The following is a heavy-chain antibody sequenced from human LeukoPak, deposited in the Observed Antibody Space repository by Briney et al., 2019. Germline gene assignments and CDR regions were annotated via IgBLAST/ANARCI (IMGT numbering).Heavy chain of an antibody. CDR2: INPNSGGT. Sequence: ASVKVSCKASGYTFTGYYMHWVRQAPGQGLEWMGWINPNSGGTNYAQKFQGRVTMTRDTSISTAYMELRSLRSDDTAVYYCARDDYYGSGSYSYGMDVWGQGTTVTVSS. J-gene: IGHJ6*02. V-gene: IGHV1-2*02. CDR3: ARDDYYGSGSYSYGMDV. D-gene: IGHD3-10*01. CDR1: GYTFTGYY.